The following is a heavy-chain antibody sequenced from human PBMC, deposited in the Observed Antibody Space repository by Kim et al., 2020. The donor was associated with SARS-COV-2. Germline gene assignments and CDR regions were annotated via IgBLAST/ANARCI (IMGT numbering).Heavy chain of an antibody. CDR2: IIPIFGTA. V-gene: IGHV1-69*13. CDR1: GGTFSSYA. D-gene: IGHD3-10*01. J-gene: IGHJ6*02. CDR3: ASPIITMVRGVIPYYYYYGMDV. Sequence: SVKVSCKASGGTFSSYAISWVRQAPGQGLEWMGGIIPIFGTANYAQKFQGRVTITADESTSTAYMELSSLRSEDTAVYYCASPIITMVRGVIPYYYYYGMDVWGQGTTVTVSS.